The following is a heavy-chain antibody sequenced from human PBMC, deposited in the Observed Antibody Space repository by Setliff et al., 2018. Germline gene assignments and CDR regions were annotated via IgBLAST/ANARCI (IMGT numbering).Heavy chain of an antibody. Sequence: HPGGSLRLFCTASGFTFSKYGMCWVRQAPGKGLEWVAVISYDGTYKNFVDSVKARFTISRDNSKDTLYLQMNSLRSEDTAVYYCARALPSIHIDYWGQGTLVTVSS. D-gene: IGHD6-6*01. CDR1: GFTFSKYG. CDR2: ISYDGTYK. J-gene: IGHJ4*02. V-gene: IGHV3-30*19. CDR3: ARALPSIHIDY.